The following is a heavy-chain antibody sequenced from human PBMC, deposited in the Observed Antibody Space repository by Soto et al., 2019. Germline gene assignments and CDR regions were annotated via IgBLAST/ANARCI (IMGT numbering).Heavy chain of an antibody. J-gene: IGHJ3*02. Sequence: QVQLVQSGAEVKKPGASVKISCTASGYTVTTHYMHWVRQAPGRGLEWMGAINPGSGAAKYTQTFQASVTMTRDTSTNTDYMEMSALRSDDTAVFYCARGGEVGVAGSAAFDMWGQGTMVTVSS. CDR3: ARGGEVGVAGSAAFDM. V-gene: IGHV1-46*01. D-gene: IGHD3-3*01. CDR1: GYTVTTHY. CDR2: INPGSGAA.